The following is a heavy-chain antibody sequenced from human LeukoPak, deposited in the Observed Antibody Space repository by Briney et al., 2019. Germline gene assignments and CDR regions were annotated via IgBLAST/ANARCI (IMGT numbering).Heavy chain of an antibody. CDR1: GGSICTYY. D-gene: IGHD1-26*01. J-gene: IGHJ4*02. V-gene: IGHV4-59*12. CDR2: IYYSGST. CDR3: ARLEWKLNFDY. Sequence: PSETLSLTRTVPGGSICTYYWNWIRQSPGKGLEWIGNIYYSGSTNYNPSLKSRVTISEDTYKNQFSLKLSSVTAADAAVYYCARLEWKLNFDYWGQGTLVTVSS.